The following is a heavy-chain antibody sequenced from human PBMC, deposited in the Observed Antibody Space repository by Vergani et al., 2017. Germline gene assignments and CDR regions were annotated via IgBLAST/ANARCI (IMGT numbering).Heavy chain of an antibody. CDR3: ARDEPQGSGYYFGY. J-gene: IGHJ4*02. CDR2: IWYDGSNK. Sequence: QVQLVESVGGVFQPGRSLRLSCAASGVTFSSYGTHWVRPAPGKGLEWVAVIWYDGSNKYYAESVKGRFTISRDNSKNTLYLQMNSLRAEDTAVYYCARDEPQGSGYYFGYWGQGTLVTVSS. CDR1: GVTFSSYG. V-gene: IGHV3-33*01. D-gene: IGHD3-3*01.